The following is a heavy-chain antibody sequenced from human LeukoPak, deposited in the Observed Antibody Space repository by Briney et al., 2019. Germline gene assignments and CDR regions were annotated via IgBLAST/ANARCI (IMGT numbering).Heavy chain of an antibody. J-gene: IGHJ4*02. CDR1: GYTFTGYY. Sequence: GASVKVSCKASGYTFTGYYMHWVRQAPGQGLEWMGWINPNSGGTNYAQKFQGRLALTADTLTRTGYMELTSLRSDDTAVYYCAFRGVIPNYFDYWGQGSLVTVSS. CDR3: AFRGVIPNYFDY. V-gene: IGHV1-2*02. D-gene: IGHD3-10*01. CDR2: INPNSGGT.